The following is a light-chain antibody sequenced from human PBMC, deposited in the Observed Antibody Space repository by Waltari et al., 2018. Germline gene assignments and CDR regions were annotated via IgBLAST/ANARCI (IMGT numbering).Light chain of an antibody. Sequence: EIVLTQSPGTLYLSPGERATLSCRASQTVDDYLAWYQQKPGQAPRLLIYGASSRAAGIPDRFSGSGSGTDFTLTISRLEPEDFAMYYCQQYVRSPETFGLGTRVEI. CDR3: QQYVRSPET. J-gene: IGKJ1*01. CDR2: GAS. CDR1: QTVDDY. V-gene: IGKV3-20*01.